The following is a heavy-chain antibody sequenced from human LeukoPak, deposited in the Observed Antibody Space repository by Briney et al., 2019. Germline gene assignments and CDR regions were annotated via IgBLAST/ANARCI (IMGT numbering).Heavy chain of an antibody. CDR3: ARDMTGEGADFDY. V-gene: IGHV3-21*01. D-gene: IGHD7-27*01. CDR1: GFTFSSYA. J-gene: IGHJ4*02. CDR2: ISSSSSYI. Sequence: GGSLRLSCAASGFTFSSYAMSWVRQAPGKGREWVSSISSSSSYIYYADSVKGRFTISRDNAKNSLYLQMNSLRAEDTAVYYCARDMTGEGADFDYWGQGTLVTVSS.